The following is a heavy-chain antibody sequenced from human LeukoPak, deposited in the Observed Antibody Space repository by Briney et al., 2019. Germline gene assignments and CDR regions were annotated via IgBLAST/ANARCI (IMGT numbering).Heavy chain of an antibody. V-gene: IGHV3-53*01. J-gene: IGHJ4*02. CDR3: AKAGIGVVGYFDY. D-gene: IGHD6-19*01. CDR2: IYSGGST. CDR1: GFTVSSNY. Sequence: GGSLRLSCAASGFTVSSNYMSWVRQAPGKGLEWVSVIYSGGSTYYADSVKGRFTISRDNSKNTLYLQMNSLRAEDTALYYCAKAGIGVVGYFDYWGQGTLVTVSS.